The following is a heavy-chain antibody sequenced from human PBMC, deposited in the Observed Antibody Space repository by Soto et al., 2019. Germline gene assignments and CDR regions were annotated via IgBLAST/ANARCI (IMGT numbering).Heavy chain of an antibody. V-gene: IGHV3-48*01. D-gene: IGHD2-15*01. CDR2: ISSSSSTI. CDR1: GFTFSSYS. Sequence: EVQLVESGGGLVQPGGSLRLSCAASGFTFSSYSMNWVRQAPGKGLEWVSYISSSSSTIYYADSVKGRFTISRDNAKNSLYLQMNSLRAEDTAVYYCARDSGYCSGGSCYHYAFDIWGQGTMVTVSS. J-gene: IGHJ3*02. CDR3: ARDSGYCSGGSCYHYAFDI.